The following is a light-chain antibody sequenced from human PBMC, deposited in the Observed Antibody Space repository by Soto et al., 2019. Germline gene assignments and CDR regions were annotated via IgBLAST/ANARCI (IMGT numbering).Light chain of an antibody. Sequence: DIQMTQSPSSLSASVGDRVTITCRASQGIRHYLAWYQQKPGKVPKLLIYEASNLQSGVPSRFRGGGSGTEFTLTISSLQPEDVATYYCLQDQAYPWTFGQGTKVELK. CDR3: LQDQAYPWT. V-gene: IGKV1-27*01. J-gene: IGKJ1*01. CDR2: EAS. CDR1: QGIRHY.